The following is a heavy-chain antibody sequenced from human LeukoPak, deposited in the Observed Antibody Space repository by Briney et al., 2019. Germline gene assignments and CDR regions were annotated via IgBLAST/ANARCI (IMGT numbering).Heavy chain of an antibody. CDR1: GFTFSSYG. CDR2: ISYDGSNK. V-gene: IGHV3-30*18. Sequence: GGSLRLSCAASGFTFSSYGMHWVRQAPGKGLEWVAVISYDGSNKYYADSVKGRFTISRDNSKNTLYLQMNSLRAEDTAVYYCAKEGYYDILTGLDYWGQGTLVTVSS. J-gene: IGHJ4*02. D-gene: IGHD3-9*01. CDR3: AKEGYYDILTGLDY.